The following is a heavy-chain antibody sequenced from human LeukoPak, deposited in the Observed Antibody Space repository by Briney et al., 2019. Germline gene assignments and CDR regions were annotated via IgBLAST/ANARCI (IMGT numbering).Heavy chain of an antibody. D-gene: IGHD1-20*01. CDR2: VSTNDGNT. J-gene: IGHJ4*02. CDR1: GYTFTNYH. Sequence: ASVRVSCKASGYTFTNYHIAWVRQAPGQGLEWMGWVSTNDGNTVYAQRLQGRVTMTTHTSTSVAYVQLRSLPSDDTAVYYCTRAATGMTLMTVYSGQGTMVTVSS. CDR3: TRAATGMTLMTVY. V-gene: IGHV1-18*01.